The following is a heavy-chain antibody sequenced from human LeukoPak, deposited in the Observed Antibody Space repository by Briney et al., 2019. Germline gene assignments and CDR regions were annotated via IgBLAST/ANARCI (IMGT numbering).Heavy chain of an antibody. CDR3: VRVKGSYFDY. CDR1: GFPLSSYS. Sequence: GGSLRLSCAASGFPLSSYSINWVRRAPGKGLEWVSYISSSGSAIYYVDSVKGRFTVSRDNAKNSLFLQMNSPRAEDTAVYYCVRVKGSYFDYWGQGALVTVSS. CDR2: ISSSGSAI. J-gene: IGHJ4*02. D-gene: IGHD2-15*01. V-gene: IGHV3-48*01.